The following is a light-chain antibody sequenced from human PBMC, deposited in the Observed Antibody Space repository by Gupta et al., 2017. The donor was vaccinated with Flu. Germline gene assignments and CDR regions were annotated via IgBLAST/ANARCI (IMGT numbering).Light chain of an antibody. CDR2: GGS. CDR3: QHDGQTHWT. V-gene: IGKV3-20*01. CDR1: HSIYARY. Sequence: VLTQSPGTLCLSPGERVTPSCRSSHSIYARYLTWLQQTPGQAPRLLIHGGSNRATGISDRFSGSGSGTDFTLTISRLEPEDVAVYFCQHDGQTHWTFGHGTKVEIK. J-gene: IGKJ1*01.